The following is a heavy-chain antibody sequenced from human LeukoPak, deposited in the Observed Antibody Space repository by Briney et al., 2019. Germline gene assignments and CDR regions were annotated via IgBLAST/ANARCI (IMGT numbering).Heavy chain of an antibody. Sequence: ASVKVSCKASGYTFNTYGITWVRQAPGQGLEWMGWISGYNGKTKYAQKLQDRVTMTTDTSTTTAYMELRSLRSDDTAVYYCARATFYSYGFSYYYYYMDVWGQGTLVTASS. CDR3: ARATFYSYGFSYYYYYMDV. V-gene: IGHV1-18*01. J-gene: IGHJ6*03. D-gene: IGHD5-18*01. CDR2: ISGYNGKT. CDR1: GYTFNTYG.